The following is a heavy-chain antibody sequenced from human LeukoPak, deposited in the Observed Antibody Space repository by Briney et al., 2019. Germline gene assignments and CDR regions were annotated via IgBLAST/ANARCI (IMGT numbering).Heavy chain of an antibody. CDR3: ARDRWELLRAGFDY. V-gene: IGHV3-30-3*01. CDR1: GFTFSSYA. J-gene: IGHJ4*02. CDR2: ISYDGSNK. Sequence: GGSLRLSCAASGFTFSSYAMHWVRQAPGKGLEWVAVISYDGSNKYYADSVKGRFTISRDNSKNTLYLQMNSLRAEDTAVYYCARDRWELLRAGFDYWGQGTLVTVSS. D-gene: IGHD1-26*01.